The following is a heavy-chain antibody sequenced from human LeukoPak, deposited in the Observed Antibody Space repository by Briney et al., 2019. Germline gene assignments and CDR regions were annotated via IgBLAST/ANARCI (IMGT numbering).Heavy chain of an antibody. J-gene: IGHJ3*02. D-gene: IGHD5-12*01. Sequence: PGGFLRLSCAASGFTFSSYAMSWVRQAPGKGLEWVSAISGSGGSTYYADSVKGRFTISRDNSKNTLYLQMNSLRAEDTAVYYCAGAVEMATINAFDIWGQGTMVTVSS. V-gene: IGHV3-23*01. CDR3: AGAVEMATINAFDI. CDR2: ISGSGGST. CDR1: GFTFSSYA.